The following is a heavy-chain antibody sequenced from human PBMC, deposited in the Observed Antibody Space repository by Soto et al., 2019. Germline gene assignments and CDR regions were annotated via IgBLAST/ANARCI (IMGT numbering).Heavy chain of an antibody. CDR2: ISAHNGNT. D-gene: IGHD1-1*01. CDR1: GYTFTTYG. CDR3: ARGRYGDY. J-gene: IGHJ4*02. V-gene: IGHV1-18*01. Sequence: QVHLLQSGAEVKKPGASVKVSCKGSGYTFTTYGITWVRQAPGQGLEWMGWISAHNGNTNYAQQLQGRVTVTRDTSTSTAYMELRGLRSDDTAVYYCARGRYGDYWGQGALVTVSS.